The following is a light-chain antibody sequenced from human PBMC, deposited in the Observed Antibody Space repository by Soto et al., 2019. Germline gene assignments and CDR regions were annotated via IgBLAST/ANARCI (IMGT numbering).Light chain of an antibody. Sequence: EIVLTQSPGTLSLSPGERATLSCRASQSVSSSYLAWYQHKPGQAPRLLIYGASTRATGIPERFSGSGSGTDFTLTISRLEPEDFAVYYCQQYDSSLFTFGPGTKVDIK. CDR3: QQYDSSLFT. CDR1: QSVSSSY. CDR2: GAS. V-gene: IGKV3-20*01. J-gene: IGKJ3*01.